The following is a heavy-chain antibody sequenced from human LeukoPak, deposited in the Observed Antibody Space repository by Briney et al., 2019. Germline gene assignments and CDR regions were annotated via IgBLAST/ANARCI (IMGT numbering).Heavy chain of an antibody. Sequence: SETLSLTCAVYGGSFSGYYWSWIRQPPGKGLEWIGEINHSGSTNYNPSLKSRVTISVDTSKNQFSLKLSSVTAADTAVYYCASSLEMATSPGGDYWGQGTLVTVSS. CDR3: ASSLEMATSPGGDY. D-gene: IGHD5-24*01. CDR1: GGSFSGYY. CDR2: INHSGST. J-gene: IGHJ4*02. V-gene: IGHV4-34*01.